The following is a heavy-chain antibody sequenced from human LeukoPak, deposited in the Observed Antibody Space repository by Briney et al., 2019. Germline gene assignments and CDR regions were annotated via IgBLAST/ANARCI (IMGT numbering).Heavy chain of an antibody. Sequence: GASVTVSCKASGYTFTSYGISWMRQAPGQGLEWMGWISDYNGNTNYAQKLQGRVTMTTDTSTSTAYMELRSLRSDDTAVYYCARLGSSWSSDPYWGQGTLVTVSS. V-gene: IGHV1-18*01. CDR1: GYTFTSYG. J-gene: IGHJ4*02. D-gene: IGHD6-13*01. CDR3: ARLGSSWSSDPY. CDR2: ISDYNGNT.